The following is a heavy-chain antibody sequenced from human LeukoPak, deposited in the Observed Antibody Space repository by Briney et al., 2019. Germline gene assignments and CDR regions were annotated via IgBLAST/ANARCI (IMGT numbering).Heavy chain of an antibody. D-gene: IGHD5-18*01. V-gene: IGHV3-64*01. CDR1: GITFSTSH. J-gene: IGHJ4*02. Sequence: GSLRLSCAASGITFSTSHMHWVRQAPGKGLEYVAAITKNGDTTYYANSVKGRFTISRDNSKNTLYLQMGSLRVEDMAVYYCARAYSFGYDYWGQGTLVTVSS. CDR2: ITKNGDTT. CDR3: ARAYSFGYDY.